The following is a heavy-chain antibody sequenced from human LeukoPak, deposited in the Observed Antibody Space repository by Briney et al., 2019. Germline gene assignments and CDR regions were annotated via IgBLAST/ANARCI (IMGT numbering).Heavy chain of an antibody. J-gene: IGHJ3*02. V-gene: IGHV3-53*01. CDR1: GFTVSSNF. CDR3: ASETSGRLSDAFDI. Sequence: GSLRLSCAASGFTVSSNFMSWVRQAPGKGLEWVSVIYSGGSTYYADSVKGRFTISRDNSKNTLYFQMNSLRAEDTAVYYCASETSGRLSDAFDIWGQGTMVTVSS. CDR2: IYSGGST. D-gene: IGHD6-19*01.